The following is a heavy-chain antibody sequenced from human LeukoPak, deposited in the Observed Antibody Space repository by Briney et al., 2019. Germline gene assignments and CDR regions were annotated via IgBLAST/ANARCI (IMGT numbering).Heavy chain of an antibody. D-gene: IGHD6-13*01. CDR3: AGTEQQLVQGGAFDN. CDR1: GFTFSSYS. V-gene: IGHV3-21*01. CDR2: ISSSSSYI. J-gene: IGHJ3*02. Sequence: GGSLRLSCAASGFTFSSYSMNWVRQAPGKGLEWVSSISSSSSYIYYADSVKGRFTISRDNAKNSLYLQMNSLRAEDTAVYYCAGTEQQLVQGGAFDNWGQGTMVTVSS.